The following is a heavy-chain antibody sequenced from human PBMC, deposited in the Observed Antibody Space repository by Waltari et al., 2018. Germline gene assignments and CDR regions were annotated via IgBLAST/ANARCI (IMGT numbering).Heavy chain of an antibody. CDR3: ARPMTSGWYYSGMDV. J-gene: IGHJ6*02. D-gene: IGHD6-19*01. CDR2: IYGGDSDT. Sequence: EVPLVQSGAEVKTPGESLKISCTGSGYNFMDYWIPWVREMPGKGLWWMGIIYGGDSDTRFGPSFQGQVAISADTSISTAYLHWSSLKASDTAIYYCARPMTSGWYYSGMDVWGQGTSVTVSS. V-gene: IGHV5-51*01. CDR1: GYNFMDYW.